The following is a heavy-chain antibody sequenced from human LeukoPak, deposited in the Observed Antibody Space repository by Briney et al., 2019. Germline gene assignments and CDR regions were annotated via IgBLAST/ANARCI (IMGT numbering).Heavy chain of an antibody. V-gene: IGHV3-66*02. Sequence: GGSLRLSCAASGFTVSSSYMSWVRQAPGKGLEWVSVIYSGGSTYCADSVKGRFTISRDNSKNTLYLQMNSLRAEDTAVYYCARGHADTAMVMVYWGQGTLVTVSS. CDR3: ARGHADTAMVMVY. CDR2: IYSGGST. D-gene: IGHD5-18*01. CDR1: GFTVSSSY. J-gene: IGHJ4*02.